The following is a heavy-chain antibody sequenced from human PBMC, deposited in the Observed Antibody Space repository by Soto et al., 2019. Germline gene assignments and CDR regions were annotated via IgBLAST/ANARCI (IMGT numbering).Heavy chain of an antibody. CDR1: GGSISSGGYY. V-gene: IGHV4-39*01. CDR2: IYYSGST. J-gene: IGHJ5*02. D-gene: IGHD3-10*01. Sequence: SETLSLTCTVSGGSISSGGYYWSWIRQHPGKGLEWIGYIYYSGSTYYNPSLKSRVTISVDTSKNQFSLKLSSVTAADTAVYYCARSVRGVTQRFDPWGQGTLVT. CDR3: ARSVRGVTQRFDP.